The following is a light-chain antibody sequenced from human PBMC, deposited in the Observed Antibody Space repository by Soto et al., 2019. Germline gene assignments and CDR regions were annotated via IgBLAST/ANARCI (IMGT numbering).Light chain of an antibody. CDR3: QQSNNWPYT. V-gene: IGKV3-15*01. Sequence: EIVMTHSPATLSVSPGERATLSCRASQSVRDNLAWYQQKPGQAPRLLIYGASTRATGIPARFSGSGSGTEFTLTINSLQSEDFALYFFQQSNNWPYTFGQGTQLEIK. J-gene: IGKJ2*01. CDR1: QSVRDN. CDR2: GAS.